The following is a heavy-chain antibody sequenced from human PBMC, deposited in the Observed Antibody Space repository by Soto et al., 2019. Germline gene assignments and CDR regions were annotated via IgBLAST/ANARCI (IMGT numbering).Heavy chain of an antibody. D-gene: IGHD3-22*01. J-gene: IGHJ4*02. CDR1: GDSITNSY. CDR3: ARDAFHGYYYEK. CDR2: VYSGST. V-gene: IGHV4-59*12. Sequence: SETLSLTCTVSGDSITNSYWTWIRQPPGKGLEWIGYVYSGSTSYNPSLKSRVTMSVDTSKNQFSLKLTSVTAADTAVYYCARDAFHGYYYEKWGRGTLVTVSS.